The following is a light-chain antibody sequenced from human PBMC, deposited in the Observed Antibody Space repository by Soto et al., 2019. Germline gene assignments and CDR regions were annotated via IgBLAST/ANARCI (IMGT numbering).Light chain of an antibody. V-gene: IGKV1-9*01. CDR1: QGISSY. CDR3: QQLNSYPIT. Sequence: DIQLTQSPSFLSASVGDRVTITCRASQGISSYLAWYQQKPGKAPKLRIYVASTLQSGVPSRFSGSGSGTEFTLTFSSLQPEDFATYYCQQLNSYPITFGQGTRLEIK. CDR2: VAS. J-gene: IGKJ5*01.